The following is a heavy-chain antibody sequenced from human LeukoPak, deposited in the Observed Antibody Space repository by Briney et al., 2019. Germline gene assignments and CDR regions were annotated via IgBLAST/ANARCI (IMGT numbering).Heavy chain of an antibody. V-gene: IGHV3-74*01. D-gene: IGHD3-9*01. Sequence: PGGSLRLSCAASGFTFSTYWMNWVRQAPGKGLVWVSRIKSDGSSTSYADSVKGRFTTSRDNAKNTLYLQMNSLRAEDTAVFFCARDGDYDFLTGQPGFLDYWGHGTLVTVSS. CDR1: GFTFSTYW. J-gene: IGHJ4*01. CDR3: ARDGDYDFLTGQPGFLDY. CDR2: IKSDGSST.